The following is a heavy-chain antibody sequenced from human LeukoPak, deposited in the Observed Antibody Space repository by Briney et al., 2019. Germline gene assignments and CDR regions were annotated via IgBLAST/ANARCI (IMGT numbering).Heavy chain of an antibody. CDR1: GFTFSSYE. V-gene: IGHV3-30*18. Sequence: PGGSLRLSCAASGFTFSSYEMNWVRQAPGKGLEWVAVISYDGSNKYYADSVKGRFTISRDNSKNTLYLQMNSLRAEDTAVYYCAKAGIEVGATPFDYWGQGTLVTVSS. CDR2: ISYDGSNK. D-gene: IGHD1-26*01. J-gene: IGHJ4*02. CDR3: AKAGIEVGATPFDY.